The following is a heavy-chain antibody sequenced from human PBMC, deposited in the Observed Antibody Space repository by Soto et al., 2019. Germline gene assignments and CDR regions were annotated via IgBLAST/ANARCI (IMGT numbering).Heavy chain of an antibody. V-gene: IGHV4-59*08. Sequence: QVQLQESGPGLVKPSETLSLTCTVSGASITTSYWSWIRQPPGKGLEWIGYIYYSGRANYNPSLRSRITISLATSKNQFSLNRSSVTAADAAIYYCARLSAMATVGTGYNYHTMDVWGKGTAVIVSS. CDR3: ARLSAMATVGTGYNYHTMDV. D-gene: IGHD6-13*01. CDR1: GASITTSY. CDR2: IYYSGRA. J-gene: IGHJ6*03.